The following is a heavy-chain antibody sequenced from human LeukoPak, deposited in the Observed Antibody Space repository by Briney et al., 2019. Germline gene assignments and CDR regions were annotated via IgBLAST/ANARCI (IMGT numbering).Heavy chain of an antibody. Sequence: PSETLSLTCAVSGYSISSGYYWGWIRQPPGKGLEGTGSIYHTGSTNYNPSLKSRVTISVDTSKNQFSLKLFSVTAADTAVYFCAREDIVATITTLRPSWFDYWGQGTLVTVSS. V-gene: IGHV4-38-2*01. CDR3: AREDIVATITTLRPSWFDY. CDR1: GYSISSGYY. J-gene: IGHJ5*01. CDR2: IYHTGST. D-gene: IGHD5-12*01.